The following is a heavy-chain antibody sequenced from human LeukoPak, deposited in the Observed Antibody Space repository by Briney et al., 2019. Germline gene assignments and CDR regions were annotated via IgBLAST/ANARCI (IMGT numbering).Heavy chain of an antibody. V-gene: IGHV1-46*01. CDR3: AREIGPRQLHLWGSAFDY. Sequence: ASVKVSCKASGYTFTNYYMHWVRQAPGQGLEWMGIINPSGGGTSYAQKFQGRLTMTRDTSTITVYMELSSLRSEDTAMYYCAREIGPRQLHLWGSAFDYWGQGTLVTVSS. CDR2: INPSGGGT. D-gene: IGHD5-18*01. J-gene: IGHJ4*02. CDR1: GYTFTNYY.